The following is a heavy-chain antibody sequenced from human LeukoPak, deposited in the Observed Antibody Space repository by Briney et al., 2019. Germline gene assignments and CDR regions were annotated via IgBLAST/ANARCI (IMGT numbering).Heavy chain of an antibody. CDR1: GFTFSSYA. CDR3: AKDLGSCSSTSCYRNYFDY. CDR2: ISGSGGST. V-gene: IGHV3-23*01. J-gene: IGHJ4*02. Sequence: GGSLRLSCAASGFTFSSYAMSWVRQAPGKGLEWVSAISGSGGSTYYADSVKGRFTISRDNSKNTLYLQMNSLRAEDTAVYYCAKDLGSCSSTSCYRNYFDYWGQGTLVTVSS. D-gene: IGHD2-2*01.